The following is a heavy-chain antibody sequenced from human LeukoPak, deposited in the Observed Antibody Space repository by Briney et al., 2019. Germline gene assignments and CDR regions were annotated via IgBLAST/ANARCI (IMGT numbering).Heavy chain of an antibody. V-gene: IGHV4-61*02. D-gene: IGHD6-13*01. CDR2: IYTSGST. Sequence: SETLSLTCTVASGSISSSSYYWSWIRQPAGKGLEWIGRIYTSGSTNYNPSLKSRVTISVDTSKNQFSLKLSSVTAADTAVYYCAREGIAAAGTEGFDYWGQGTLVTVSS. J-gene: IGHJ4*02. CDR1: SGSISSSSYY. CDR3: AREGIAAAGTEGFDY.